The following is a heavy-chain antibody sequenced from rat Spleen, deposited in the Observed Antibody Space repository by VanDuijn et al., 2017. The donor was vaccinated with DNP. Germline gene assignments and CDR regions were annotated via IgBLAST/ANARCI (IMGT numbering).Heavy chain of an antibody. CDR1: GYSITSNY. V-gene: IGHV3-3*01. D-gene: IGHD1-12*03. Sequence: EVQLQESGSGLVKPSQSLSLTCSVTGYSITSNYWGWIRKFPGSKLEWLGFINSAGSTNYNPSLKSRISITRDTSKNQFFLQMNSVTTEDTATYYCARFPFYDGYYDWFAYWGQGTLVTVSS. CDR2: INSAGST. J-gene: IGHJ3*01. CDR3: ARFPFYDGYYDWFAY.